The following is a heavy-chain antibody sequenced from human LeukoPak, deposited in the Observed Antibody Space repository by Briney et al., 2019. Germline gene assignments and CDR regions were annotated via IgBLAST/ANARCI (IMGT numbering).Heavy chain of an antibody. Sequence: GGSLRLSCAASGFTFDDYAMHWVRQAPGKGLEWVSGISWNSGSIGYADSVKGRFTISRDNAKNSLYLQMNSLRAEDTALYYCAKDIEYSYGHYFDYWGQGTLATVSS. CDR3: AKDIEYSYGHYFDY. D-gene: IGHD5-18*01. V-gene: IGHV3-9*01. CDR1: GFTFDDYA. J-gene: IGHJ4*02. CDR2: ISWNSGSI.